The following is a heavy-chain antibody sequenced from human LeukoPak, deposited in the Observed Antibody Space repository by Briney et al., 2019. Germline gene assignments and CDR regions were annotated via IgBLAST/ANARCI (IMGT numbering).Heavy chain of an antibody. CDR3: ARTTIFGVVIHH. CDR2: INHSGST. CDR1: GGSFSGYY. J-gene: IGHJ1*01. Sequence: SETLSLTCAVYGGSFSGYYWSWIRQPPGKGLEWIGEINHSGSTNYNPSLKSRVTISVDTSKNQFSLKLSSVTAADTAVYYCARTTIFGVVIHHWGQGTLVIVSS. V-gene: IGHV4-34*01. D-gene: IGHD3-3*01.